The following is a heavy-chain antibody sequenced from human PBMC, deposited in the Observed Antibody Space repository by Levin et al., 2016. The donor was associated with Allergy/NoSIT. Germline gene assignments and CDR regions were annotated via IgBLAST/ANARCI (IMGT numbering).Heavy chain of an antibody. V-gene: IGHV4-4*07. Sequence: SETLSLTCTVSGGSISTYYWTWIRQSVGKGLEWIGRISTSGGTNYNPSLKSRVTMSVDTSKNQFSLKLGSVTAADTAAYYCARVLYSNSWFDYWGQGTLVTVSS. D-gene: IGHD6-13*01. CDR3: ARVLYSNSWFDY. CDR2: ISTSGGT. J-gene: IGHJ5*01. CDR1: GGSISTYY.